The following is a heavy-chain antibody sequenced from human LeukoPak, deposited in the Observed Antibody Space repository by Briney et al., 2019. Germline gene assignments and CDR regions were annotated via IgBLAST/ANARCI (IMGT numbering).Heavy chain of an antibody. CDR3: ARESRDGYNYSDY. CDR1: GGSVSSGSYY. D-gene: IGHD5-24*01. J-gene: IGHJ4*02. V-gene: IGHV4-61*01. CDR2: IYYSGST. Sequence: SETLSLTCTVSGGSVSSGSYYWSWIRQPPGKGLEWIGYIYYSGSTNYSPSLKSRVTISVDTSKDQFSLKLSSVTAADTAVYYCARESRDGYNYSDYWGQGTLVTVSS.